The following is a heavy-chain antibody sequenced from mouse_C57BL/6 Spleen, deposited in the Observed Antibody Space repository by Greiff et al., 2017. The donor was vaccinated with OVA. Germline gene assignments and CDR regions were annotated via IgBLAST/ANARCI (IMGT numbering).Heavy chain of an antibody. CDR2: IWRGGST. CDR1: GFSLTSYG. CDR3: AKAGYSNYGPDY. Sequence: QVQLQQSGPGLVQPSQSLSITCTVSGFSLTSYGVHWVRQSPGKGLEWLGVIWRGGSTDYTAAFMSRLSITKDNSKSQVFFKMNSLQADDTAIYYCAKAGYSNYGPDYWGQGTTLTVSS. V-gene: IGHV2-5*01. D-gene: IGHD2-5*01. J-gene: IGHJ2*01.